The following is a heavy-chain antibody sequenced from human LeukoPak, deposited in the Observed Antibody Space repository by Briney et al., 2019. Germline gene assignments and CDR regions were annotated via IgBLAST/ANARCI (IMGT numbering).Heavy chain of an antibody. Sequence: SETLSLTCTVSGASISRYYWTWIRQPPGKGLEWIGYIYYSGNTNCNPSLKSRVTMSVDTSKDQFSLKLTSVTAADTALYYCARHNHLGVVITVFDYWGQGTLVTVSS. D-gene: IGHD3-22*01. J-gene: IGHJ4*02. CDR2: IYYSGNT. CDR3: ARHNHLGVVITVFDY. V-gene: IGHV4-59*08. CDR1: GASISRYY.